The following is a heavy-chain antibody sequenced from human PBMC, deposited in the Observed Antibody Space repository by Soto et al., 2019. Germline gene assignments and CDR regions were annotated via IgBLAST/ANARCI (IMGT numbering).Heavy chain of an antibody. CDR1: GGSISSYY. V-gene: IGHV4-4*07. CDR3: ARDGMDTAMVLWWFDP. D-gene: IGHD5-18*01. J-gene: IGHJ5*02. Sequence: SATLYLTSTVSGGSISSYYWSWIRQPAGKGLEWIGRIYTSGSTNYNPSLKSRVTMSVDTSKNQFSLKLSSVTAADTAVYYCARDGMDTAMVLWWFDPWGQGTLVTVSS. CDR2: IYTSGST.